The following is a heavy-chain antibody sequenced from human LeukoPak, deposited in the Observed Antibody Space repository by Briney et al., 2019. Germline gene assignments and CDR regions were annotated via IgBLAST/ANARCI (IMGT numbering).Heavy chain of an antibody. Sequence: GGSLRLSCAASGFTFSSYGIHWVRQAPGKGLDWVAFIRYDGSETYYTDSVQGRFTISRDDPKDTLLLQMDSLRAEDTGTYYCAKEFAPEKQLGIFAHWGQGTLVTVSS. V-gene: IGHV3-30*02. CDR1: GFTFSSYG. CDR3: AKEFAPEKQLGIFAH. D-gene: IGHD6-13*01. CDR2: IRYDGSET. J-gene: IGHJ4*02.